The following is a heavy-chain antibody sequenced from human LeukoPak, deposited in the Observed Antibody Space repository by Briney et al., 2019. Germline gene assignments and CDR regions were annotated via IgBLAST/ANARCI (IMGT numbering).Heavy chain of an antibody. V-gene: IGHV3-30-3*01. J-gene: IGHJ3*02. D-gene: IGHD4-17*01. CDR1: GFTFSSYA. CDR3: AREGNSYDYGDYVISDDAFDI. CDR2: ISYDGSNK. Sequence: GGSLTLSCAASGFTFSSYAMHWVRQAPGKWLEWVAVISYDGSNKYYADSVKGRFTISRDNSKNTLYLQMNSLRAEDTAVYYCAREGNSYDYGDYVISDDAFDIWGQGTMVTVSS.